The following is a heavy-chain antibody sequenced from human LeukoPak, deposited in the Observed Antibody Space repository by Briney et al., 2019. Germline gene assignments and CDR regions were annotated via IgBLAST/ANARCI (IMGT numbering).Heavy chain of an antibody. V-gene: IGHV1-2*02. J-gene: IGHJ4*02. Sequence: ASVKVSCKASGYTFTGYYMHWVRQAPGQGLEWMGWINPNSGGTNYAQKFQGRVTMTRDTSISTAYMELSRLRSDDTAVYYCARGPGRVAARPSDYWGQGTLVTVSS. D-gene: IGHD6-6*01. CDR1: GYTFTGYY. CDR3: ARGPGRVAARPSDY. CDR2: INPNSGGT.